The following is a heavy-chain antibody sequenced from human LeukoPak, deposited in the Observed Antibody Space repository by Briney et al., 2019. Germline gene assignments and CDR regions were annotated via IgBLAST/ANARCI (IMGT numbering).Heavy chain of an antibody. V-gene: IGHV3-21*01. CDR3: ARHRAVAATAEFGMDV. Sequence: GGSLRLSCAASGFTFSTYSMDXXRQAPGKGXXXXXXXXSSSSHLFYADSVKGXFTISRDNAQNSLYLQMNSLRAEDTAVYYCARHRAVAATAEFGMDVWGQGTTVTVSS. D-gene: IGHD6-19*01. CDR2: XXSSSSHL. CDR1: GFTFSTYS. J-gene: IGHJ6*02.